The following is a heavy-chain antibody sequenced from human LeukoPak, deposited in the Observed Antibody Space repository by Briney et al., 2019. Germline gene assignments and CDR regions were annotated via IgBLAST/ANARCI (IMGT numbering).Heavy chain of an antibody. CDR3: ARDMVVATINWFDP. V-gene: IGHV3-23*01. CDR1: GFTFSSYA. Sequence: GGSLRLSCAASGFTFSSYAMSWVRQAPGKGLEWVSAISGSGGSTYYADSVKGRFTISRDNAKNSLYLQMNSLRDEDTAVYYCARDMVVATINWFDPWGQGTLVTVSS. D-gene: IGHD5-12*01. J-gene: IGHJ5*02. CDR2: ISGSGGST.